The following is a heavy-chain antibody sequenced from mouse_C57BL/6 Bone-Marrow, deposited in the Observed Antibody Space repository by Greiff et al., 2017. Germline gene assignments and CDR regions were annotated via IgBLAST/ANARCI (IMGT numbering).Heavy chain of an antibody. CDR3: VRAEFAY. V-gene: IGHV1-50*01. Sequence: QVQLKESGAELVKPGTSVKLSCKASGYTFTSYWMQWVKQRPGQGLEGIGEIDPSDCYTNYNPTFKGKATLTVDTSSSTAYMRLSSLTPEDPAVYYCVRAEFAYWGQGTRVTVSA. J-gene: IGHJ3*01. CDR2: IDPSDCYT. CDR1: GYTFTSYW.